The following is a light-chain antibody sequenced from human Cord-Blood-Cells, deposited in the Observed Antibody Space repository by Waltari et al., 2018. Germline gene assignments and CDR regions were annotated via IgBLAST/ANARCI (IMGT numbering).Light chain of an antibody. CDR2: EDN. CDR3: QSYDSSNQV. V-gene: IGLV6-57*03. J-gene: IGLJ3*02. Sequence: NFMLTQPHSVSESPGKTVTISCTRSSGSIASNYVPWYQQRPGSAPTTVIYEDNQRPSGVPGRFSGSIDSSSNSASLTISGLKTEDEADYYCQSYDSSNQVFGGGTKLTVL. CDR1: SGSIASNY.